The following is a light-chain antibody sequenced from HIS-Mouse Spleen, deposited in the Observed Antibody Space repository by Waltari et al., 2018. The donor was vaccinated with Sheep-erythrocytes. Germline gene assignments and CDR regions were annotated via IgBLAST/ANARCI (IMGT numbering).Light chain of an antibody. J-gene: IGKJ4*01. CDR3: QQYDNLLT. CDR2: DAS. Sequence: AIQLTQSPSSLSASVGDRVTINCRASQGIRSALAWYQQKPGKAPKLLIYDASSLESGVPSRFSGSGSGTDFTLTISSLQPEDFATYYCQQYDNLLTFGGGTKVEIK. V-gene: IGKV1D-13*01. CDR1: QGIRSA.